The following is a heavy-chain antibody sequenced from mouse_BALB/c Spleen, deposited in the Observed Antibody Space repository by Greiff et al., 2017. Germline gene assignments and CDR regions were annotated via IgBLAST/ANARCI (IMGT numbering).Heavy chain of an antibody. V-gene: IGHV3-6*02. Sequence: ESGPGLVKPSQSLSLTCSVTGYSITSGYYWNWIRQFPGNKLEWMGYISYDGSNNYNPSLKNRISITRDTSKNQFFLKLNSVTTEDTATYYCARDKDRYYGSSYGFAYWGQGTLVTVSA. CDR3: ARDKDRYYGSSYGFAY. J-gene: IGHJ3*01. D-gene: IGHD1-1*01. CDR2: ISYDGSN. CDR1: GYSITSGYY.